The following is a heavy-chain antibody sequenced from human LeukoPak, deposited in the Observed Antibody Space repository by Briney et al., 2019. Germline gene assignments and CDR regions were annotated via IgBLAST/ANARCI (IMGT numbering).Heavy chain of an antibody. Sequence: GGSLRLSCTASGFTFGDYAMSWVRQAPGKGLEWVGFIRSKAYGGTTEYAASAKGRFTISRDDSKSIAYLQMNSLKTEDTAVYYCTRVRGLPFDYWGQGTLVTVSS. D-gene: IGHD4-11*01. CDR2: IRSKAYGGTT. V-gene: IGHV3-49*04. J-gene: IGHJ4*02. CDR1: GFTFGDYA. CDR3: TRVRGLPFDY.